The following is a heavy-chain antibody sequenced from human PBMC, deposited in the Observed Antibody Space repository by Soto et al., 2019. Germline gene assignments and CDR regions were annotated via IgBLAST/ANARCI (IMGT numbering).Heavy chain of an antibody. J-gene: IGHJ4*02. CDR2: IYYSGST. Sequence: SETLSLTCTVSGGSISSGDYYWSWIRQPPGKGLEWIGYIYYSGSTYYNPSLKSRVTISVDTSKNQFSLKLSSVTAADTAVYYCARERPSYYDSSGYYSSFDYWGQGTLVTVSS. D-gene: IGHD3-22*01. CDR1: GGSISSGDYY. V-gene: IGHV4-30-4*02. CDR3: ARERPSYYDSSGYYSSFDY.